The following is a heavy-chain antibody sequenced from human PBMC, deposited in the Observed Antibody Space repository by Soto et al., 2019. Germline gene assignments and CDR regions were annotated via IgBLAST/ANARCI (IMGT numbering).Heavy chain of an antibody. CDR3: ATSNGNFFDY. CDR2: IWNDSSNK. CDR1: GFSFSRYG. J-gene: IGHJ4*02. Sequence: QVQLVESGGGVVQPGGSLRLSCAASGFSFSRYGMHWVRQAPGKGLEWVAVIWNDSSNKLYPDSVRGRFTISRDNSKSTLFLQMNSLRAEDTAVYYCATSNGNFFDYWGQGAVVTVSS. V-gene: IGHV3-33*03. D-gene: IGHD4-4*01.